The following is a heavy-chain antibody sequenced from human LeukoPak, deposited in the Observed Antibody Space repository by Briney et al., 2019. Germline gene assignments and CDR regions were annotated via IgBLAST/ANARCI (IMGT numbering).Heavy chain of an antibody. CDR1: GFTFSSYA. V-gene: IGHV3-23*01. Sequence: GGSLRLSCAASGFTFSSYAMSWVRQAPGKGLEWVSAISGSGGSTYYADSVKGRFTISRDNSKNTLFLQMNSLRAEDTAVYYCARFGDDYYYYMDVWGKGTTVTVSS. CDR2: ISGSGGST. J-gene: IGHJ6*03. D-gene: IGHD3-10*01. CDR3: ARFGDDYYYYMDV.